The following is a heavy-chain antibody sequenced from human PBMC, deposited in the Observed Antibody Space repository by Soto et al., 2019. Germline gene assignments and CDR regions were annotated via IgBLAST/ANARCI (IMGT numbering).Heavy chain of an antibody. CDR2: IYYSGST. V-gene: IGHV4-39*01. CDR1: GGSISSSSYY. Sequence: PSETLSLTCTVSGGSISSSSYYGGWILQPPGKGLEWIGSIYYSGSTYYNPSLKSRVTISVDTSKNQFSLKLSSVTAADTAVYYCARSEGYSLGHYYYYGMDVWGQGTTVT. CDR3: ARSEGYSLGHYYYYGMDV. D-gene: IGHD2-15*01. J-gene: IGHJ6*02.